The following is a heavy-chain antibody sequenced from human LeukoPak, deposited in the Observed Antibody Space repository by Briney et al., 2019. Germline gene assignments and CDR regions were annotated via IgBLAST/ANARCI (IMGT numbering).Heavy chain of an antibody. D-gene: IGHD2-15*01. V-gene: IGHV3-30*18. CDR2: ISYDGSNK. CDR3: AKDCSGGSCMAY. J-gene: IGHJ4*02. Sequence: GRSLRLSCAASGFTFSSYGMHWVRQAPGKGLEWVAVISYDGSNKYYADSVKGRFTISRDNSKNTLYLQMNSLRAEDTAVYYCAKDCSGGSCMAYWGQGTLVTVSS. CDR1: GFTFSSYG.